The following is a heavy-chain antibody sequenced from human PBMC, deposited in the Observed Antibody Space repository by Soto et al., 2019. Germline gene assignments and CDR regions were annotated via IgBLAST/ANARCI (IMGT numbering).Heavy chain of an antibody. Sequence: PSETLSLTCSVSGGSFSSDSFIWSWVRQFPGKGREWIGYINYSGTTYYNPSLRSRITMSVDTSKNQFSLNLSSVTAADTAVYYCARDHKWDGMDVWGQGTTVTVSS. CDR1: GGSFSSDSFI. CDR2: INYSGTT. D-gene: IGHD1-26*01. CDR3: ARDHKWDGMDV. V-gene: IGHV4-31*03. J-gene: IGHJ6*02.